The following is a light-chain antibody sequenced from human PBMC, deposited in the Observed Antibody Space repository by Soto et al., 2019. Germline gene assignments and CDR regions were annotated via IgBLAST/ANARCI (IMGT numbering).Light chain of an antibody. CDR2: AAS. J-gene: IGKJ1*01. CDR1: QGISSY. V-gene: IGKV1-9*01. CDR3: QQYTSYSRA. Sequence: IQLTQSPSSLSASVGDRVTIPCRASQGISSYLAWYQQKPGKAPKLLIYAASTLQSGVPSRFSGSGSGTDFTLTISGLQPDDFTTYYCQQYTSYSRAFGQGTKVDI.